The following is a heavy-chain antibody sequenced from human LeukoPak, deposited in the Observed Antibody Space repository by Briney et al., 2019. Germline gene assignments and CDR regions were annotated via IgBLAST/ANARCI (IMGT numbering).Heavy chain of an antibody. CDR2: IYPGDSDT. J-gene: IGHJ4*02. Sequence: GGGLQRSCNASGYGFTSDWIAWVRPVAGKGRGWMGIIYPGDSDTRYSPYFQGQVTISADESISTAYLQWSSLKASDTAIYSCARPPFDWGQGTLVTVSS. V-gene: IGHV5-51*01. CDR3: ARPPFD. CDR1: GYGFTSDW.